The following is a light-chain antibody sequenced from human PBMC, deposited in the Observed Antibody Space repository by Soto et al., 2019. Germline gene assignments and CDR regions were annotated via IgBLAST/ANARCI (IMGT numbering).Light chain of an antibody. Sequence: DIQMTQSPSTLSASVGDRLTITCRASQSITNWLAWYQQKPGKAPKLLIYRASNLDSGVPSRFGGSGSGTEFTLTISSLQPDDFATYYCQQYKTYPLTFGGGTQVEIK. V-gene: IGKV1-5*03. J-gene: IGKJ4*01. CDR3: QQYKTYPLT. CDR1: QSITNW. CDR2: RAS.